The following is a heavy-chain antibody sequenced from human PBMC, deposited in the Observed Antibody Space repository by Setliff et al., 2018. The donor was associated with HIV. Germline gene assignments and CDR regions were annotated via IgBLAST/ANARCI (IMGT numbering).Heavy chain of an antibody. Sequence: SETLSLTCTVSGDSISSHYWSWIRQPPGKGLEWVGSVYYSGSANYNPSLKSRVTISVDTSKNQFSLRLSSVTAADTAVYYCARGRINYSSAWYVDHDAFDIWGQGTMVTVSS. CDR1: GDSISSHY. D-gene: IGHD6-19*01. V-gene: IGHV4-59*11. J-gene: IGHJ3*02. CDR3: ARGRINYSSAWYVDHDAFDI. CDR2: VYYSGSA.